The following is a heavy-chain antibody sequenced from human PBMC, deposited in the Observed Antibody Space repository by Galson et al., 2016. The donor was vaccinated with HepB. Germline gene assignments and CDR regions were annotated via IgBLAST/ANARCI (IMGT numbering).Heavy chain of an antibody. CDR3: AREYSGYDYALGF. CDR1: GFSRSSYG. J-gene: IGHJ4*02. CDR2: IFYDGSNK. D-gene: IGHD5-12*01. V-gene: IGHV3-33*01. Sequence: SLRLSCAASGFSRSSYGIHWVRQVPGKGLEWVALIFYDGSNKYYADSVKGRFTISGDDSENTVYLQMNSLRAEDTAVYYCAREYSGYDYALGFWGQGTLVTVSS.